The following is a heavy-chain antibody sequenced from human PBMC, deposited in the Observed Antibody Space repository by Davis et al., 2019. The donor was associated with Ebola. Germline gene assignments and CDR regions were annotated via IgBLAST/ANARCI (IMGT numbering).Heavy chain of an antibody. Sequence: GSLKISCTASGFTFSSYGMHWVRQAPGKGLEWVANIKQDGSEKYYVDSVKGRFTISRDNAKNSLYLQMNSLRAEDTAVYYCASGLRARGGGLLDYYYYYGMDVWGQGTTVTVSS. J-gene: IGHJ6*02. CDR3: ASGLRARGGGLLDYYYYYGMDV. D-gene: IGHD3-22*01. CDR1: GFTFSSYG. CDR2: IKQDGSEK. V-gene: IGHV3-7*01.